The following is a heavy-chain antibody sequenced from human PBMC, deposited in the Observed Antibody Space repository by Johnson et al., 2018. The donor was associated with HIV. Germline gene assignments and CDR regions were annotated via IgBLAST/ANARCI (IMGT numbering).Heavy chain of an antibody. CDR1: GFTFSSYG. CDR3: ARAYYTFWSGYDAFDI. J-gene: IGHJ3*02. CDR2: ISYDGSNK. D-gene: IGHD3-3*01. V-gene: IGHV3-30*03. Sequence: QVQLVESGGGVVQPGRSLRLSCAASGFTFSSYGMHWVRQAPGKGLEWVAVISYDGSNKYYADSVKGRFTISRDNSKNTLYLQMNSLRAEDTAVYYCARAYYTFWSGYDAFDIWGQGTMVTVSS.